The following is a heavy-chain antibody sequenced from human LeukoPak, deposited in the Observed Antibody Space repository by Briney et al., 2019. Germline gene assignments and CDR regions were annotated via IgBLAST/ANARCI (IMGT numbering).Heavy chain of an antibody. CDR1: GYSISSGYY. D-gene: IGHD2-15*01. V-gene: IGHV4-38-2*02. CDR2: IYHSGST. J-gene: IGHJ4*02. CDR3: AREWGIVVVAATFDY. Sequence: ASETLSLTCTVSGYSISSGYYWGWIRQPPGKGLEWIGSIYHSGSTYYNPSLKSRVTISVDTSKSQFSLKLSSVTAADTAVYYCAREWGIVVVAATFDYWGQGTLVTVSS.